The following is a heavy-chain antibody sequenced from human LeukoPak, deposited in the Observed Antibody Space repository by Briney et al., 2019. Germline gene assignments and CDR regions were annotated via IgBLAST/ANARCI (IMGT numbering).Heavy chain of an antibody. J-gene: IGHJ4*02. CDR1: GFPFSSYW. CDR3: TRVGYIDEGIDY. D-gene: IGHD5-24*01. V-gene: IGHV3-7*04. CDR2: IKQDGSKK. Sequence: GGPLRLSCVASGFPFSSYWMTWVRQAPGKGLEWVANIKQDGSKKSYVDSVKGRFTISRDNAKNSLYLQMNSLRAEDTAIYYCTRVGYIDEGIDYWGQGTLVTVSS.